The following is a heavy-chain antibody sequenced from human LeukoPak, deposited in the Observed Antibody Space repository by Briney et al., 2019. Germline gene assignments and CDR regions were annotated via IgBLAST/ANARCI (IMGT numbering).Heavy chain of an antibody. V-gene: IGHV3-7*01. CDR3: ARPGNTWRFDH. CDR2: MKQDGSER. Sequence: GGALRLSCAVSGFTFGNSWMTWVRQAPGRGLEWVANMKQDGSERYYMDSVKGRLTISRDNARDSLYLQMNSLRDEDTAVYYCARPGNTWRFDHWGQGTLVTVSS. CDR1: GFTFGNSW. J-gene: IGHJ4*02.